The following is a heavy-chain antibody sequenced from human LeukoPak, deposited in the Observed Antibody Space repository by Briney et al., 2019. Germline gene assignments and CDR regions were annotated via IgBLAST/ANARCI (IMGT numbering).Heavy chain of an antibody. CDR2: ISSSSSYI. V-gene: IGHV3-21*01. CDR3: ARDLRESGYDCADRFDY. J-gene: IGHJ4*02. Sequence: GGSLRLSCAASGFTFSSYSMNWVRQAPGKGLEWVSSISSSSSYIYYADSVKGRFTISRDNAKNSLYLQMNSLRAEDTAVYYCARDLRESGYDCADRFDYWGQGTLVTVSS. D-gene: IGHD5-12*01. CDR1: GFTFSSYS.